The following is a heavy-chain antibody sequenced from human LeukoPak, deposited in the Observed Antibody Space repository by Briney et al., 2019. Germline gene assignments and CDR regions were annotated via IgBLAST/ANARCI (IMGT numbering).Heavy chain of an antibody. CDR2: IYYSGST. D-gene: IGHD1-26*01. CDR3: AGAEWELLTGFDY. CDR1: GGSISSYY. V-gene: IGHV4-59*01. Sequence: SETLSLTCTVSGGSISSYYWSWIRQPPGKGLEWIGYIYYSGSTNYNPSLKSRVTISVDTSKNQFSLKLSSVTAADTAVYHCAGAEWELLTGFDYWGQGTLVTVSS. J-gene: IGHJ4*02.